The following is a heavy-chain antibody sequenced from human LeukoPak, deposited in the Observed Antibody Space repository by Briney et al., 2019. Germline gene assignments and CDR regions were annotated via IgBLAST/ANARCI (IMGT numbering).Heavy chain of an antibody. D-gene: IGHD3-10*01. CDR3: AREDYYGSGSVNWFDP. CDR1: GGSISSSTSC. V-gene: IGHV4-39*02. J-gene: IGHJ5*02. CDR2: MYYSGST. Sequence: PSETLSLTCTVSGGSISSSTSCWSWVRQPPGKGLEWIGCMYYSGSTYYGSSLKGRVTISLDTPKNQFSLRLNSVTASDTAVYYCAREDYYGSGSVNWFDPWGQGTLVTVSS.